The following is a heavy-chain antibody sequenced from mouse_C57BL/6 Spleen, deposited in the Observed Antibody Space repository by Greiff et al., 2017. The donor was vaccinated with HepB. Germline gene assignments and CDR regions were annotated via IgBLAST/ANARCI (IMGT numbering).Heavy chain of an antibody. CDR1: GFSLTSYG. Sequence: VQLQQSGPGLVQPSQRLSITCTVSGFSLTSYGVHWVRQSPGKGLEWLGVIWRGGSTDYNAAFMSRLSITKDNSKSQVFFKMNSLQADDTAIYYCAKNSKGYYGSSPYWYFDVWGTGTTVTVSS. CDR2: IWRGGST. V-gene: IGHV2-5*01. CDR3: AKNSKGYYGSSPYWYFDV. D-gene: IGHD1-1*01. J-gene: IGHJ1*03.